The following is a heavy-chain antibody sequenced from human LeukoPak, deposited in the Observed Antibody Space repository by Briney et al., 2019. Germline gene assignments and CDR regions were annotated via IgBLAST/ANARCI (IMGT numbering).Heavy chain of an antibody. V-gene: IGHV1-18*01. Sequence: GASVKVSLKASGYTFISYGISWVRQAPGQGLEWMGWISGYNGNTKYAQNVQGRVTMTKDTSTSTAYMELTSLRSDDTAVYYCARDYDVIPAAGYGMHVWGQGPTVAVSS. CDR3: ARDYDVIPAAGYGMHV. CDR2: ISGYNGNT. CDR1: GYTFISYG. J-gene: IGHJ6*02. D-gene: IGHD2-2*01.